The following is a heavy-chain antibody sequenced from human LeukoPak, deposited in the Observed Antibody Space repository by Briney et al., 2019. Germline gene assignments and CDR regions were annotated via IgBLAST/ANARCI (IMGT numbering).Heavy chain of an antibody. V-gene: IGHV3-66*01. Sequence: GGSLRLSCAVSGFTSRSHDMSWVRQAPGKGLEWVSVIYSGGSTYYADSVKGRFTISRDNSKNTLYLQMNSLRAEDTAVYYCARERANWNYWDYWGQGTLVTVSS. CDR1: GFTSRSHD. CDR3: ARERANWNYWDY. D-gene: IGHD1-20*01. J-gene: IGHJ4*02. CDR2: IYSGGST.